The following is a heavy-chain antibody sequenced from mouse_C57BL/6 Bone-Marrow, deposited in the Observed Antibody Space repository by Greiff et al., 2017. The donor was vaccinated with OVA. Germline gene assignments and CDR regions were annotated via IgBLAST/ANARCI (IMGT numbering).Heavy chain of an antibody. V-gene: IGHV1-19*01. J-gene: IGHJ2*01. D-gene: IGHD3-2*02. Sequence: EVQLQQSGPVLVKPGASVKMSCKASGYTFTDYYMNWVKQSHGKSLEWIGVINPYNGGTSYNQKFKGKATLTVDKSSSTAYMELNSLTSEDSAVYYCARGGQLRVLYYFDYWGQGTTLTVSS. CDR3: ARGGQLRVLYYFDY. CDR2: INPYNGGT. CDR1: GYTFTDYY.